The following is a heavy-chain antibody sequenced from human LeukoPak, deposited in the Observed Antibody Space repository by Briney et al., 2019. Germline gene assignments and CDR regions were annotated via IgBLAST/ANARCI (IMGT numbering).Heavy chain of an antibody. CDR1: GFTFSSYE. Sequence: GGSLRLSCAASGFTFSSYEMNWVRQAPGKGQEWVSYISSSGSTIYYADSVKGRFTISRDNAKNSLYLQMNSLRAEDTALYYCAKDGRGYYDSSGYLDYWGQGTLVTVSS. CDR3: AKDGRGYYDSSGYLDY. CDR2: ISSSGSTI. V-gene: IGHV3-48*03. D-gene: IGHD3-22*01. J-gene: IGHJ4*02.